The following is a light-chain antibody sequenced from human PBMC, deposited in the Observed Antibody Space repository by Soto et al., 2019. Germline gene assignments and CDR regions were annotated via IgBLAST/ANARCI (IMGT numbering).Light chain of an antibody. CDR3: QQYNSYWT. Sequence: EIVLTQSPATLSLSPGERATLSCRASQSVSSYLAWYQQKPGQAPRLLIYDASNRATGIPARFSGSGSGTDFTLTISSLQPDDFAIYYCQQYNSYWTFGQGTKVEIK. J-gene: IGKJ1*01. CDR2: DAS. V-gene: IGKV3-11*01. CDR1: QSVSSY.